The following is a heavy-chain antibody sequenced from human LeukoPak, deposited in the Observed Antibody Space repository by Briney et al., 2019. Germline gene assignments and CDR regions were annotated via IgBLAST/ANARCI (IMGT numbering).Heavy chain of an antibody. CDR3: ARDVGCSSTSCYPGDNWFDP. Sequence: PSETLSLTCTVSGGSISRGDYYWSWIRQPPGKGLEWIGYIYYSGSTYYNPSLKSRVTISVNTSKNQFSLKLSSVTAADTAVYYCARDVGCSSTSCYPGDNWFDPWGQGTLVTVSS. D-gene: IGHD2-2*01. CDR2: IYYSGST. V-gene: IGHV4-30-4*01. J-gene: IGHJ5*02. CDR1: GGSISRGDYY.